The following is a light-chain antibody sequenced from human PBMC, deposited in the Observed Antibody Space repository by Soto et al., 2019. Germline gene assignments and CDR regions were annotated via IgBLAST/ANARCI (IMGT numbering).Light chain of an antibody. V-gene: IGKV1-33*01. CDR3: QQYDNLPYT. Sequence: DIQMTQSPSSLSASVGDRVTITCQASQDISNYLNWYQQKPGKAPKLLIYDASNLETGVPSRFSGSGSGTDFNFTISSLQPEDIATYYCQQYDNLPYTFGQGTKVDIK. CDR1: QDISNY. J-gene: IGKJ2*01. CDR2: DAS.